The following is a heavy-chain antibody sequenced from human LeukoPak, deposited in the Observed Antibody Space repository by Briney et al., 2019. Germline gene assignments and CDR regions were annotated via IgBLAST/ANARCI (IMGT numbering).Heavy chain of an antibody. V-gene: IGHV1-2*02. CDR3: ARADILLWFGESYMDV. CDR2: INPNSGGT. J-gene: IGHJ6*03. D-gene: IGHD3-10*01. CDR1: GYTFTGYY. Sequence: ASVKVSCKASGYTFTGYYMHWVRQAPGQGLEWMGWINPNSGGTNYAQKFQGRVTMTRDTSISTAYMELSRLRSDDTAVYYCARADILLWFGESYMDVWDKGTTVTVSS.